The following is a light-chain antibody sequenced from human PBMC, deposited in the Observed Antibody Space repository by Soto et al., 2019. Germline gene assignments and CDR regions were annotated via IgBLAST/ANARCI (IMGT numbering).Light chain of an antibody. V-gene: IGLV2-14*01. CDR1: SSDVGGYNY. CDR2: EVS. CDR3: SSYTSSNTVV. J-gene: IGLJ2*01. Sequence: QSALTQPASVSGSPGQSITISCTGTSSDVGGYNYVSWYQQHPGKAPKLMIYEVSNRPSGVSNHFSASKSGNTASLTISGLQAEDGADYYCSSYTSSNTVVFGGGTKVTVL.